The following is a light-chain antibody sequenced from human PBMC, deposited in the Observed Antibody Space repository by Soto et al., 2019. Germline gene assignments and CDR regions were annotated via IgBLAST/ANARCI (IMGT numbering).Light chain of an antibody. J-gene: IGKJ5*01. CDR2: GAS. Sequence: DTIMTQSPVILSVSPGERATVSCRASQSLNSNLAWYQQKPGQAPRLLIIGASERVTTIPARFSGSGSGTEFTLSISSLQSDDFAVYCCQQYNTWPWTFGQGTRLENK. CDR3: QQYNTWPWT. CDR1: QSLNSN. V-gene: IGKV3-15*01.